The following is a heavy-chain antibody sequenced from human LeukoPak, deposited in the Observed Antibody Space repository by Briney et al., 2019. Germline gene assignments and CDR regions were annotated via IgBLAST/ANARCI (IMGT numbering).Heavy chain of an antibody. Sequence: SETLSLTCTVSGSSISSTNYYWTWIRQHPGKGLEWIGYIYYSGSTNYNPSLKSRVTLSVDTSKNQFSLKLSSVTAADTAVYYCARDGYGMTLDVWGQGTTVTVSS. J-gene: IGHJ6*02. V-gene: IGHV4-31*03. CDR3: ARDGYGMTLDV. CDR2: IYYSGST. D-gene: IGHD5-18*01. CDR1: GSSISSTNYY.